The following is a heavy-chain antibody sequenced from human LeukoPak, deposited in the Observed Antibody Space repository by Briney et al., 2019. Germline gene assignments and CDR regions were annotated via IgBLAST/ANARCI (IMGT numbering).Heavy chain of an antibody. CDR3: ARAGGTMVRGVSDY. CDR1: RYTFSSYG. J-gene: IGHJ4*02. Sequence: ASVKVSCKASRYTFSSYGISWVRQAPGQGLEWMGWISGYNGNAKYVQKLQGRVTMTTDTSTSTAYMELRSLRSDDTAVYYCARAGGTMVRGVSDYWGQGTLVTVSS. V-gene: IGHV1-18*01. CDR2: ISGYNGNA. D-gene: IGHD3-10*01.